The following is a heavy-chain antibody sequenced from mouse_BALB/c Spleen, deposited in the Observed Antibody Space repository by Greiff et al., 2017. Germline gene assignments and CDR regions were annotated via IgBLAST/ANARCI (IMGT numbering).Heavy chain of an antibody. CDR3: ARRGYGYAMDY. J-gene: IGHJ4*01. V-gene: IGHV5-4*02. D-gene: IGHD2-2*01. Sequence: EVQLVESGGGLVKPGGSLKLSCAASGFTFSDYYMYWVRQTPEKRLEWVATISDGGSYTYYPDSVKGRFTISRDNAKNNLYLQMSSLKSEDTAMYYCARRGYGYAMDYWGQGTSVTVSS. CDR1: GFTFSDYY. CDR2: ISDGGSYT.